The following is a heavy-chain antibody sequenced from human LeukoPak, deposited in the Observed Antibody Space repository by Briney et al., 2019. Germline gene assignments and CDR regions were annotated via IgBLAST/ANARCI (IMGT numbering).Heavy chain of an antibody. CDR1: GGSVSSDTYC. V-gene: IGHV4-61*01. CDR3: ARVQYSGSYRHFDN. D-gene: IGHD1-26*01. J-gene: IGHJ4*02. CDR2: IYYSGIT. Sequence: PSETLSLTCTVSGGSVSSDTYCWSWIRQPPGKGLEWIGYIYYSGITKYNPSLKSRVTISVDTSKNQFSLKLSSVTAADTAVYYCARVQYSGSYRHFDNWGQGTLVTVSS.